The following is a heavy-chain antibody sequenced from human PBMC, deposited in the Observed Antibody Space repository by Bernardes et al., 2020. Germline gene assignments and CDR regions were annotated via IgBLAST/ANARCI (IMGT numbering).Heavy chain of an antibody. CDR3: ARSQRGYSYGPNYDYYYGMDV. Sequence: SVKVSCKASGGTFSSYAISWVRQAPGQGLEWMGGIIPIFGTANYAQKFQGRVTITADESTSTAYMELSSLRSEDTAVYYCARSQRGYSYGPNYDYYYGMDVWGKGTTVTVSS. V-gene: IGHV1-69*13. CDR2: IIPIFGTA. D-gene: IGHD5-18*01. CDR1: GGTFSSYA. J-gene: IGHJ6*04.